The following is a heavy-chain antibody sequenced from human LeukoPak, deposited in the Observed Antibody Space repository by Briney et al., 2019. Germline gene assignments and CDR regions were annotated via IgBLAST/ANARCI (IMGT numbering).Heavy chain of an antibody. CDR2: IYYSGST. Sequence: SETLSLTCTVSGGSISSTSYYWGWIRQPLGKGLEWIASIYYSGSTYYNPSLKSRVTISVDTSKNQFSLRLSSVTAADTAVYYCARQAQWLVLNYFDYWGQGTLVTVSS. V-gene: IGHV4-39*01. D-gene: IGHD6-19*01. J-gene: IGHJ4*02. CDR3: ARQAQWLVLNYFDY. CDR1: GGSISSTSYY.